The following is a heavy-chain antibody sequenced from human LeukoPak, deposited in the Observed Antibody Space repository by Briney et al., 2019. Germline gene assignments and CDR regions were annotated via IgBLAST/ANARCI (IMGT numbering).Heavy chain of an antibody. V-gene: IGHV3-20*04. J-gene: IGHJ6*04. D-gene: IGHD3-10*02. CDR1: GFTFDDYG. CDR2: ISRNGGST. Sequence: GGSLRLSCAASGFTFDDYGMTWVRQVPGKGLEWVSGISRNGGSTGYADSVKGRFTISRDNAKNSLYLQMNSLRAEDTAVYYYAELGITMIGGVWGKGTTVTISS. CDR3: AELGITMIGGV.